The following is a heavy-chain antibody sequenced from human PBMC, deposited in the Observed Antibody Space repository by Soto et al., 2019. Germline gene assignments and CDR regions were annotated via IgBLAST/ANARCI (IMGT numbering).Heavy chain of an antibody. D-gene: IGHD2-8*01. J-gene: IGHJ4*02. CDR2: FDPEDGET. CDR1: GYTLTELS. V-gene: IGHV1-24*01. CDR3: AREGYCTYSICYLFDS. Sequence: ASVKVSCKVSGYTLTELSMHWVRQAPGKGLEWMGGFDPEDGETIYAQKFQGRVTMTEDTSTDTAYMELSSLRSEDTAVYYCAREGYCTYSICYLFDSWGQGTLVTVSS.